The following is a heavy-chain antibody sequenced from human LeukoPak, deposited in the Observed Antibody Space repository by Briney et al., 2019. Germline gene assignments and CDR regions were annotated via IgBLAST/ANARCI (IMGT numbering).Heavy chain of an antibody. Sequence: SQTLSLTCAISGDSVSSNSAAWNGIRQSPSRGLEWLGRTYYRSKWYNNYAMSVKSRITINPDTSKNQFSLQLNSVTPEDTAVYYCARDLCTSSSCPNNWIDPWGQGTLVTVSS. V-gene: IGHV6-1*01. J-gene: IGHJ5*02. CDR3: ARDLCTSSSCPNNWIDP. D-gene: IGHD2-2*01. CDR1: GDSVSSNSAA. CDR2: TYYRSKWYN.